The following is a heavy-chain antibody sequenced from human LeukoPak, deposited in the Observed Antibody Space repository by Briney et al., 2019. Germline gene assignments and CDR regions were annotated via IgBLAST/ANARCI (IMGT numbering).Heavy chain of an antibody. J-gene: IGHJ2*01. Sequence: PGGSLRLSCAASGFTVSSNYMSWVRQAPGKGLEWVSVIYRGGSTHYAGSAEGRFTISRDKSKNTVYLQLNSLRAEDTAVYYCARSPDYGDPYWYFDLWGRGTLVTVSS. D-gene: IGHD4-17*01. V-gene: IGHV3-53*01. CDR2: IYRGGST. CDR1: GFTVSSNY. CDR3: ARSPDYGDPYWYFDL.